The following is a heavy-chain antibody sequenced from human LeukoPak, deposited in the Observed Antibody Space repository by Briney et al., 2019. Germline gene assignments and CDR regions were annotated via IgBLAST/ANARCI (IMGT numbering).Heavy chain of an antibody. D-gene: IGHD1-26*01. V-gene: IGHV3-23*01. CDR3: AKHSGSYFVYYFDY. Sequence: GGSLRLSCGVSGFTFSSYGMSWVRQAPGKGLEWVSVISGSGYNTDYADSVKSRFTISRDNYRLYLQMNSLRPGDTAVYYCAKHSGSYFVYYFDYWGQGTLVTVSS. J-gene: IGHJ4*02. CDR2: ISGSGYNT. CDR1: GFTFSSYG.